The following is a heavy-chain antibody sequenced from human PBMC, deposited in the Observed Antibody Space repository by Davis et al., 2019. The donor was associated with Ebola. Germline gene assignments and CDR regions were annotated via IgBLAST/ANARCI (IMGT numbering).Heavy chain of an antibody. CDR2: ISGSGGST. V-gene: IGHV3-23*01. J-gene: IGHJ4*02. Sequence: PAGSLTLSCVASGSTFSSYAMSWVRQAPGKGLEWVSAISGSGGSTYYADSVKGRFTISRDNSKNTLYLQMNSLRAEDTAVYYCARGSYCGYWGQGTLVTVSS. D-gene: IGHD1-26*01. CDR1: GSTFSSYA. CDR3: ARGSYCGY.